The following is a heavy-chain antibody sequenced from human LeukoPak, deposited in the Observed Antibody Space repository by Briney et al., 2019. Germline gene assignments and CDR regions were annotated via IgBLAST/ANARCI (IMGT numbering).Heavy chain of an antibody. CDR1: GFTFSSYW. V-gene: IGHV3-7*03. D-gene: IGHD2-2*01. CDR3: AREEDIVVVPAAMHY. J-gene: IGHJ4*02. CDR2: IKQDGSEK. Sequence: GGSLRLSCAASGFTFSSYWMSCVRQAPGKGLEWGANIKQDGSEKYYVDSVKGRFTISRDNAKNSLYLQMNSLRAEDTAVYYCAREEDIVVVPAAMHYWGQGTLVTVSS.